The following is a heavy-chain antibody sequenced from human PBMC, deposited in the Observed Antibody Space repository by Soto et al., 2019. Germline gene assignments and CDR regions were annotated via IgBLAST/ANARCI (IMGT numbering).Heavy chain of an antibody. CDR1: GDSVSSNSAA. D-gene: IGHD1-1*01. CDR3: ATWSFDY. V-gene: IGHV6-1*01. J-gene: IGHJ4*02. CDR2: TYYRSKWYN. Sequence: PSHTLSLTCAISGDSVSSNSAAWNWIRHSPSRGLEWLGRTYYRSKWYNDYAVSMRSRITINPDTTKNQFSLQLNSATPEDTAVYYCATWSFDYWGQGTLGNVSA.